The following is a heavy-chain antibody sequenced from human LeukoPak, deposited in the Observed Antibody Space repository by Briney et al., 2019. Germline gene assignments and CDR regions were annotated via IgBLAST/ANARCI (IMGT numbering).Heavy chain of an antibody. CDR2: IYYSGST. J-gene: IGHJ6*03. V-gene: IGHV4-39*01. Sequence: SETLSLTCTVSGGSISSSSYYWGWIRQPPGKGLEWIGSIYYSGSTYYNPSLKSRVTISVDTSKNQFSLKLSSVTAADTAVYYCARHSCRDCSSTSCPWCGAGDYYYYYMDVWGKGTTVTVSS. CDR3: ARHSCRDCSSTSCPWCGAGDYYYYYMDV. CDR1: GGSISSSSYY. D-gene: IGHD2-2*01.